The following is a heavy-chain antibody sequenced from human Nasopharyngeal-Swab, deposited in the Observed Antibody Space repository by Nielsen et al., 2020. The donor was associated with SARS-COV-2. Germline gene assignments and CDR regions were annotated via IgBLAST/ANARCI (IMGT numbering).Heavy chain of an antibody. J-gene: IGHJ4*02. CDR3: ARLVSTTVTTTYFDY. CDR2: IYPGDSDT. CDR1: GYSFTSYW. Sequence: GESLKISCKGSGYSFTSYWIGWVRQMPGKGLEWMGIIYPGDSDTRYSPSFQGQVTISVDKSISTAYLQWSSLKASDTAMYYCARLVSTTVTTTYFDYWGQGTLVTVSS. D-gene: IGHD4-17*01. V-gene: IGHV5-51*01.